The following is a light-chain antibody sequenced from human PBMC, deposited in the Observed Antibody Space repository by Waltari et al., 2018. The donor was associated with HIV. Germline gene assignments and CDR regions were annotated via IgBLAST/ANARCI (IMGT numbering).Light chain of an antibody. V-gene: IGLV1-47*01. Sequence: QSVLTQPPSASGTPGQRVTISCSGSSSNIGSNYVYWYQQLPGTAPKLIIYRNNQRPSGVPDRFSGSKSGTSASLAISGLRSEDEADYYCAAWDDSLSVVYVFGTGTKVTVL. J-gene: IGLJ1*01. CDR3: AAWDDSLSVVYV. CDR1: SSNIGSNY. CDR2: RNN.